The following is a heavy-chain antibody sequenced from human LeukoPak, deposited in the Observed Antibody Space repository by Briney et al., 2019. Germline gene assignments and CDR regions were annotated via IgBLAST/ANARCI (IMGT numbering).Heavy chain of an antibody. CDR3: ARVRDGYNDAYDI. CDR2: IKPSGGDT. D-gene: IGHD5-24*01. V-gene: IGHV1-46*01. Sequence: ASVKVSCKTSGYSFTNYNLHWVRQAPGQRLEWMGIIKPSGGDTNYAQKFQGRVFMTRDTSTSTVYLELSSLKAEDTAVYYCARVRDGYNDAYDIWGQGTVVTVSS. CDR1: GYSFTNYN. J-gene: IGHJ3*02.